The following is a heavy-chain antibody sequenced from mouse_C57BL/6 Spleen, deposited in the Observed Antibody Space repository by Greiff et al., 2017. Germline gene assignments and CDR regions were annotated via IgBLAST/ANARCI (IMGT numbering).Heavy chain of an antibody. CDR2: IYWDDDK. J-gene: IGHJ4*01. D-gene: IGHD1-1*01. CDR3: ARRDFNYYGSSYVDYYAMDY. Sequence: QVTLKVCGPGILQSSQTLSLTCSFSGFSLSTSGMGVSWIRQPSGKGLEWLAHIYWDDDKRYNPSLKSRLTISKDTSRNQVFLKITSVDTADTATYYCARRDFNYYGSSYVDYYAMDYWGQGTSVTVSS. V-gene: IGHV8-12*01. CDR1: GFSLSTSGMG.